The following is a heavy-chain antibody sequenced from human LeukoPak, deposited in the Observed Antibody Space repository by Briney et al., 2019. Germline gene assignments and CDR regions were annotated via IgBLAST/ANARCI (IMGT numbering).Heavy chain of an antibody. J-gene: IGHJ5*02. D-gene: IGHD4-11*01. CDR3: AKAPHGYGNYNWFAP. Sequence: GGSLRLSCAASGFTFSTYAMNWVRQAPGKGLEWVSTISGSGGTPHYADSVKGRFTISKDNSKTTLTLQMNSLRAKDTAIYYCAKAPHGYGNYNWFAPWGQGTLVTVSS. CDR2: ISGSGGTP. V-gene: IGHV3-23*01. CDR1: GFTFSTYA.